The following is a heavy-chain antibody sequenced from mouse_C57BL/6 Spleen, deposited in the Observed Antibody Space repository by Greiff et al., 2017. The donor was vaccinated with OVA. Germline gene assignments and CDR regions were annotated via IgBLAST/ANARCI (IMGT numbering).Heavy chain of an antibody. J-gene: IGHJ1*03. Sequence: EVQLQQSGPELVKPGASVKISCKASGYTFTDYYMNWVKQSHGKSLEWIGDINPNNGGTSYNQKFKGKATLTVDKSSSTAYMELRSLTSEDSAVYYCARSKISNWDEDWYFDVWGTGTTVTVSS. CDR2: INPNNGGT. CDR3: ARSKISNWDEDWYFDV. D-gene: IGHD4-1*01. V-gene: IGHV1-26*01. CDR1: GYTFTDYY.